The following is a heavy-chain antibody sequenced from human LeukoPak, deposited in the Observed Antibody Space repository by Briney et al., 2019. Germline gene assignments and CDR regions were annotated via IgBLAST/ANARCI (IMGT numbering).Heavy chain of an antibody. CDR1: GYTFTSYD. D-gene: IGHD3-10*01. J-gene: IGHJ4*02. CDR3: ARGKKTMVRGVLYYFDY. CDR2: MNPNSGDT. V-gene: IGHV1-8*01. Sequence: RRDSVKVSCKASGYTFTSYDINWVRQATGQGLEWMGWMNPNSGDTGYAQKFQGRVTMTRNTSISTAYMELSSLRSEDTAVYYCARGKKTMVRGVLYYFDYWGQGTLVTVSS.